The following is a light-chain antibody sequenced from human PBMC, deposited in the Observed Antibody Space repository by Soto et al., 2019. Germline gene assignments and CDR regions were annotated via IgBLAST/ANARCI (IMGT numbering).Light chain of an antibody. CDR2: EGS. Sequence: QSVLVQPASVSGSPGQSITIPCTGSNSDVGNYNLVSWYQQHPGEAPKLMIYEGSKRPSGVSNRFSGSKSGNTASLTISGLQAEDEADYFCCSYAGSSTYVFGTGTKVTVL. V-gene: IGLV2-23*01. CDR3: CSYAGSSTYV. J-gene: IGLJ1*01. CDR1: NSDVGNYNL.